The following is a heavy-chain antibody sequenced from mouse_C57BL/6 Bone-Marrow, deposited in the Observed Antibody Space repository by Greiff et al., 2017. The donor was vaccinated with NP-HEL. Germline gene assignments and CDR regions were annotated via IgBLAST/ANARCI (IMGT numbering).Heavy chain of an antibody. Sequence: VQLKQSGGDLVKPGGSLKLSCAASGFTFSSYGMSWVRQTPDKRLEWVATISSGGSYTYYPDSVKGRFTISRDNAKNTLYLQMSSLKSEDTAMYYCARGSGYQGKPYAMDDWGQGTSVTVSS. V-gene: IGHV5-6*01. D-gene: IGHD2-2*01. J-gene: IGHJ4*01. CDR1: GFTFSSYG. CDR3: ARGSGYQGKPYAMDD. CDR2: ISSGGSYT.